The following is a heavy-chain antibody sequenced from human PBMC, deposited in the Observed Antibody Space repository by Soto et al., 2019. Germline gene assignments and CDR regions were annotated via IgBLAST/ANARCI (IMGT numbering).Heavy chain of an antibody. D-gene: IGHD6-6*01. CDR1: GGSVNNISDY. J-gene: IGHJ6*02. V-gene: IGHV4-31*03. CDR3: ARRGGSSSGYYYYAFDV. CDR2: IYSNGDT. Sequence: SGTLSVTCTVSGGSVNNISDYWSWVRQPPGKGLEWIGYIYSNGDTYYSPSLKSRVTISVDTSKNQFSLNLTSVTGADTAVYYCARRGGSSSGYYYYAFDVWGQGTKVTVSS.